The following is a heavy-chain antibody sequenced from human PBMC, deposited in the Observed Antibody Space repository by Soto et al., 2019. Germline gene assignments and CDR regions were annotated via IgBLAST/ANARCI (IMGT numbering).Heavy chain of an antibody. CDR2: IYYSGST. Sequence: QVQLQESGPGLVKPSQTLSLTCTVSGGSISSGGYYWSWIRQHPGKGLEWIGYIYYSGSTYYNPSLKSRVTISVDTSKNQCSLKLSSVTAADTAVYYCARVHYYYGSGSYGRGYYFDYWGQGTLVTVSS. D-gene: IGHD3-10*01. V-gene: IGHV4-31*03. J-gene: IGHJ4*02. CDR1: GGSISSGGYY. CDR3: ARVHYYYGSGSYGRGYYFDY.